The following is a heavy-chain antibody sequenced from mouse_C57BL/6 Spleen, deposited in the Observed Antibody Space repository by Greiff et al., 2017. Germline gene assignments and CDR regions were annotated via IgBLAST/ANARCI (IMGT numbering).Heavy chain of an antibody. D-gene: IGHD2-1*01. CDR3: ARYYGNSYYYAMDY. J-gene: IGHJ4*01. CDR1: GFSLTSYA. Sequence: VKVEESGPGLVAPSQSLSITCTVSGFSLTSYAISWVRQPPGKGLEWLLVIWTGGGTNYNSALKSRLSISKDNSKSQVFLKMNSLQTDDTARYYCARYYGNSYYYAMDYWGQGTSVTVSS. V-gene: IGHV2-9-1*01. CDR2: IWTGGGT.